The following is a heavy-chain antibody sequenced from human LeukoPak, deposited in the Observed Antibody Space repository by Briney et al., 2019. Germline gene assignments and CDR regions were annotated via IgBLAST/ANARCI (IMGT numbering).Heavy chain of an antibody. D-gene: IGHD6-13*01. J-gene: IGHJ4*02. CDR3: ARDRTFGAAAGATTLWY. CDR1: GFTFSTYG. CDR2: ISFDGSKI. V-gene: IGHV3-30*03. Sequence: PGRSLRLSCAASGFTFSTYGMHWVRQAPGKGLEWVALISFDGSKIYYADSVKGRFTISRDNSKNTLYLQMNSLRAEDTAVYHCARDRTFGAAAGATTLWYWGQGTLVSVSS.